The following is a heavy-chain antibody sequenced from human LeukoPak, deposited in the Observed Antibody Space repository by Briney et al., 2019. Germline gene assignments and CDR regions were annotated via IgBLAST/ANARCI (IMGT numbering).Heavy chain of an antibody. CDR3: ARDPGQDSYYYGMDV. V-gene: IGHV4-59*01. CDR2: IYYSGTT. J-gene: IGHJ6*02. Sequence: PSETLSLTCTVSGVSISNYYWNWIRQSPRKGLEWIGNIYYSGTTSYNPSLESRVTISVDTSRTQFSLKLNSVTAADTAVYYCARDPGQDSYYYGMDVWGQGTTVTVSS. CDR1: GVSISNYY.